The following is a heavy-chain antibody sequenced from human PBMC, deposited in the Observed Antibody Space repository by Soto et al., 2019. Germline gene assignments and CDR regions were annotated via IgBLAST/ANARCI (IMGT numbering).Heavy chain of an antibody. V-gene: IGHV4-39*01. CDR1: GGSISSSSYY. CDR3: ARLIEQPAPPDY. D-gene: IGHD6-13*01. J-gene: IGHJ4*02. Sequence: SETLSLTCTVSGGSISSSSYYWGWIRQPPGKGLEWIGSIYYSGSTYYNPSLKSRVTISVDTSKNQFSLKLSSVTAADTAVYYCARLIEQPAPPDYWGQGTLVTVSS. CDR2: IYYSGST.